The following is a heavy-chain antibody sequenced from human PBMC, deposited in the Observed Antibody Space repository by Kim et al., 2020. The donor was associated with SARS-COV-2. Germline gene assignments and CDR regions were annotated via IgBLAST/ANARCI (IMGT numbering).Heavy chain of an antibody. CDR3: ARAFLLGYCSGGSCYSFGY. J-gene: IGHJ4*02. D-gene: IGHD2-15*01. CDR1: GFTFSSYA. Sequence: GGSLRLSCAASGFTFSSYAMHWVRQAPGKGLEWVAVISYDGSNKYYADSVKGRFTISRDNSKNTLSLQMNSLRAEDTAVYYCARAFLLGYCSGGSCYSFGYWGQGTLVTVSS. V-gene: IGHV3-30-3*01. CDR2: ISYDGSNK.